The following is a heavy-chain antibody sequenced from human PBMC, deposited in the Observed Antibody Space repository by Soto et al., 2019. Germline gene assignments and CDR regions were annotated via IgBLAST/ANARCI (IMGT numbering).Heavy chain of an antibody. CDR3: ALHYGSGSNYYYYGMDV. Sequence: QVQLVQSGAEVKKPGSSVKVSCKASGGTFSSYAISWVGQAPGQGLEWMGGIIPIFGTADYAQKFQGRVTITADESTSTAYMELSSLRSEDTAVYYCALHYGSGSNYYYYGMDVWVQGTTVTVSS. J-gene: IGHJ6*02. D-gene: IGHD3-10*01. CDR1: GGTFSSYA. CDR2: IIPIFGTA. V-gene: IGHV1-69*12.